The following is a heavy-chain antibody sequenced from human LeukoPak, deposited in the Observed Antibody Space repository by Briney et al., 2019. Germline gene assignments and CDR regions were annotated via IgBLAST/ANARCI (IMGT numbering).Heavy chain of an antibody. CDR2: ISTTSVYM. J-gene: IGHJ5*01. D-gene: IGHD5-24*01. CDR1: GFTFSSHN. CDR3: ARRSLDGYSFDH. Sequence: PGGSLRLSCAASGFTFSSHNMYWVRQAPGKGLEWVSSISTTSVYMFYADSVKGRFTISRDNAKNSLYLEMNSLRAEDTAVYYCARRSLDGYSFDHWGQGTLVTVSS. V-gene: IGHV3-21*01.